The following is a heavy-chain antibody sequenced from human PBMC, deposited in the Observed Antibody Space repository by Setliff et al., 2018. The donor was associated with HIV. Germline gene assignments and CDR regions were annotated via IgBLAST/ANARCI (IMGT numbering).Heavy chain of an antibody. CDR1: GYTFTNHL. CDR3: ARERATGKPPLLNWYFDL. CDR2: INADNGNT. J-gene: IGHJ2*01. Sequence: ASVKVCCKASGYTFTNHLLYWVRQAPGQRLEWMGWINADNGNTRYSQKFQGRVTITRDTSASTAYMELSSLTSQDTAVYYCARERATGKPPLLNWYFDLWGRGTLVTVSS. D-gene: IGHD1-1*01. V-gene: IGHV1-3*01.